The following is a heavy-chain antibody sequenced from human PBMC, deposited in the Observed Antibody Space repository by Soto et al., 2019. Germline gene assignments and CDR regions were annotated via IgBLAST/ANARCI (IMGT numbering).Heavy chain of an antibody. Sequence: PSQTLSLTCAISGDSVSSNSAAWNWIRQSPPRGLEWLGRTYYRSKWYNDYAVSVKSRITINPDTSKNQFSLQLNSVTPEDTAVYYCARGESDSYGYLDWFDPWGQGTLVTVSS. CDR3: ARGESDSYGYLDWFDP. D-gene: IGHD5-18*01. V-gene: IGHV6-1*01. CDR1: GDSVSSNSAA. CDR2: TYYRSKWYN. J-gene: IGHJ5*02.